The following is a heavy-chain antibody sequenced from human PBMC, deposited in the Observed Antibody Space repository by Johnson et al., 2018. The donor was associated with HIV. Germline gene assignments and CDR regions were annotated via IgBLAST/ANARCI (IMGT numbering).Heavy chain of an antibody. CDR1: GFTLYKYV. CDR3: PRGVEMATIRVVGDAFDI. V-gene: IGHV3-48*03. D-gene: IGHD5-24*01. Sequence: VQLVESGGGVVQPGRSLRLSCTASGFTLYKYVMYWARQAPGKGLEWVSYISSSGSTIYYADSVKGRFTISRDNAKNSLYLQMNSLRAEDTAVYYCPRGVEMATIRVVGDAFDIWGQGTMVTVSS. J-gene: IGHJ3*02. CDR2: ISSSGSTI.